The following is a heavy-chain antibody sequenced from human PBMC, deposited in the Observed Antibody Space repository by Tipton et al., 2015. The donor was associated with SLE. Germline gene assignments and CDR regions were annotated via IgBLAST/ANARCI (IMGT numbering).Heavy chain of an antibody. D-gene: IGHD3-10*01. J-gene: IGHJ4*02. Sequence: TLSLTCAVYGGSFSGYYWSWIRQPPGKGLEWIGYIYTSGSTNYNPSLKSRVTISVDTSKNQFSLKLSSVTAADTAVYYCARRGPGNYFDYWGQGTLVTVSS. CDR3: ARRGPGNYFDY. V-gene: IGHV4-4*09. CDR1: GGSFSGYY. CDR2: IYTSGST.